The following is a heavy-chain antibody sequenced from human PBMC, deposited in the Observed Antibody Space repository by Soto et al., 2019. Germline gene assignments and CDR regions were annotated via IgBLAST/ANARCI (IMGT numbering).Heavy chain of an antibody. Sequence: GGSLRLSCAASGFTFSSYAMSWVRQAPGKGLEWVSAISGSGGSTYYADSVKGRFTISRDNSKNTLYLQMNSLRAEDTAVYYCAKDHVDKSFYYYYYMDVWGQGTTVTVSS. CDR2: ISGSGGST. CDR3: AKDHVDKSFYYYYYMDV. J-gene: IGHJ6*03. D-gene: IGHD5-12*01. CDR1: GFTFSSYA. V-gene: IGHV3-23*01.